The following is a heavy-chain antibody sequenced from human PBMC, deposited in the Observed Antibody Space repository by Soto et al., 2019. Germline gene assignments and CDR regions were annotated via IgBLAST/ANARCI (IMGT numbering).Heavy chain of an antibody. D-gene: IGHD1-26*01. J-gene: IGHJ4*02. CDR2: ICDDRAHT. Sequence: QIQMVQSGAEMKQPGTSVKVSCQTSSYTFRTSGFSWVRQAPGEGPEWMGWICDDRAHTNYAQKFRGRLTLTTDTSTSTIYIELRSLRSDDTAVYYCARDGDQWDQRVCDYWGQGTLVTVSS. V-gene: IGHV1-18*04. CDR3: ARDGDQWDQRVCDY. CDR1: SYTFRTSG.